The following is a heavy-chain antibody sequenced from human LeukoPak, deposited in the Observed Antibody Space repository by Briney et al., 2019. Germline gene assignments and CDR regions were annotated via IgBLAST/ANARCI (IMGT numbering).Heavy chain of an antibody. D-gene: IGHD3-3*01. CDR2: FDPVDGET. Sequence: ASVKVSCKVSGHSLTKLSMHWVRPGSGRGLEWMGGFDPVDGETIYAQKFQGRVTMTEDTSTDTAYMELSSLGSDDTAVYYCAILLEDFAFSTGSAKDYWGQGTLVTVSS. CDR3: AILLEDFAFSTGSAKDY. V-gene: IGHV1-24*01. CDR1: GHSLTKLS. J-gene: IGHJ4*02.